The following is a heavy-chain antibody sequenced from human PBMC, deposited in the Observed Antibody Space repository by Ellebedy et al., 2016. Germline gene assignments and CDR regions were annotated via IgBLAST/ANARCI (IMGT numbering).Heavy chain of an antibody. CDR3: ARDGRIIAASGWFDP. D-gene: IGHD6-6*01. V-gene: IGHV1-46*01. J-gene: IGHJ5*02. Sequence: ASVKVSXXASGYTFTSYYMHWVRQAPGQGLEWMGIINPSGGSTSYAQKFQGRVTMTRDTSTSTVYMELSSLRSEDTAVYYCARDGRIIAASGWFDPWGQGTLVTVSS. CDR2: INPSGGST. CDR1: GYTFTSYY.